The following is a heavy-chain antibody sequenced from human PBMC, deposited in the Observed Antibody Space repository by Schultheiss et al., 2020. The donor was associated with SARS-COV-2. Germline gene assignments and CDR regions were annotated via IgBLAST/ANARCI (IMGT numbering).Heavy chain of an antibody. D-gene: IGHD3-3*01. Sequence: SLKISCAASGFTFSSYGMHWVRQAPGKGLEWVAVIWYDGSNKYYADSVKGRFTISRDNSKNTLYLQMNSLRAEDTAVYYCARDRSPMEWSKYYYYDGMDVWCQGTTVTVAS. CDR3: ARDRSPMEWSKYYYYDGMDV. CDR1: GFTFSSYG. J-gene: IGHJ6*02. CDR2: IWYDGSNK. V-gene: IGHV3-33*01.